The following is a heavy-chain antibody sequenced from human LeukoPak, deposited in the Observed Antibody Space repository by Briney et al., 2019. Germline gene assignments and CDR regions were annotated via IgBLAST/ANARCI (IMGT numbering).Heavy chain of an antibody. J-gene: IGHJ4*02. V-gene: IGHV3-30*18. Sequence: SGGSRRLSCAAPGFTFSSYGMHWFRKAPAKGLEGVAVISYDGSNKYYADSVKGRFTISRDNSKNTLYLQMNSLRAEDTAVYYCAKDRCSGGSCYLDYWGQGTLVTVSS. D-gene: IGHD2-15*01. CDR3: AKDRCSGGSCYLDY. CDR2: ISYDGSNK. CDR1: GFTFSSYG.